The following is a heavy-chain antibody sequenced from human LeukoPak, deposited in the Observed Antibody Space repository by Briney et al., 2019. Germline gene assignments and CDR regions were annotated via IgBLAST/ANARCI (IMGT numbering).Heavy chain of an antibody. Sequence: SETLSLTCTVSGGSISSYYWGWIRQPPGKGLEWIGSIYYSGSTYYNPSLKSRVTISVDTSKNQFSLKLSSVTAADTAVYYCARGRAYYYVNYWGQGTLVTVSS. J-gene: IGHJ4*02. V-gene: IGHV4-39*07. CDR2: IYYSGST. CDR3: ARGRAYYYVNY. D-gene: IGHD3-22*01. CDR1: GGSISSYY.